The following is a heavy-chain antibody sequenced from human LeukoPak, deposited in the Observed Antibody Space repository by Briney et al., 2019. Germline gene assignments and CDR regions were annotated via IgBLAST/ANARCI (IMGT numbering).Heavy chain of an antibody. J-gene: IGHJ4*02. D-gene: IGHD3-9*01. Sequence: GGSLRLSCAVSGFTFSSYWMSWVRQAPGKGLEWVAFTRYDGSNKYYADSVKGRFTVSRDNSKNTLYLQMNSLRAEDTAVYYCANINFDYLDNYWGQGTLVTVSS. CDR2: TRYDGSNK. V-gene: IGHV3-30*02. CDR1: GFTFSSYW. CDR3: ANINFDYLDNY.